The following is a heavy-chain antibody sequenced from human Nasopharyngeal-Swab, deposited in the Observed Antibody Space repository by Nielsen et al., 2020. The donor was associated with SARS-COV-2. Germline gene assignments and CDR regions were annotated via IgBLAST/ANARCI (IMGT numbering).Heavy chain of an antibody. V-gene: IGHV3-23*01. Sequence: VRQAPGKGLEWVSAISGSGGSTYYADSVKGRFTISRDNSKNTLYLQMNSLRAEDTAVYYCARARRGIAGTYFDYWGQGTLVTVPQ. D-gene: IGHD6-13*01. J-gene: IGHJ4*02. CDR2: ISGSGGST. CDR3: ARARRGIAGTYFDY.